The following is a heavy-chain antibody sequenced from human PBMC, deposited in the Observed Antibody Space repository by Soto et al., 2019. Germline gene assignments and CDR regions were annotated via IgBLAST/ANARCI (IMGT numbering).Heavy chain of an antibody. CDR1: GFTVSSNY. V-gene: IGHV3-53*04. J-gene: IGHJ4*02. CDR3: ARGYCSSTSCSPRRPYYFDY. Sequence: GGSLRLSCAASGFTVSSNYMSWVRQAPGKGLEWVSVIYSGGSTYYADSVKGRFTISRHNSKNTLYLQMNSLRAEDTAVYYCARGYCSSTSCSPRRPYYFDYWGQGTLVTVSS. D-gene: IGHD2-2*01. CDR2: IYSGGST.